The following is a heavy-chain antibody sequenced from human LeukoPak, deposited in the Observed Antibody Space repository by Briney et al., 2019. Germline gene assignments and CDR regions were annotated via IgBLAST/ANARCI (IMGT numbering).Heavy chain of an antibody. J-gene: IGHJ4*02. CDR2: ISSSSSYI. V-gene: IGHV3-21*04. CDR1: GITFSSYS. CDR3: VKSRRVGANQRGLFDY. D-gene: IGHD1-26*01. Sequence: GGSLRLSCAASGITFSSYSMNWVRQAPGKGLEWVSSISSSSSYIYYADSVKGRFTISRDNAKNSLYLQMNSLRADDTAVYYCVKSRRVGANQRGLFDYWGQGTLVTVSP.